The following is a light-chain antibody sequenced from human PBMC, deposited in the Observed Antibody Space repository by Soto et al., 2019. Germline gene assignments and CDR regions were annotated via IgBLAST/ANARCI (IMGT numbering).Light chain of an antibody. CDR2: AAS. CDR1: QTISVY. Sequence: DIPVTQSPSSLSVSMGDRVTITCRSSQTISVYLNWYQKKPGTPPKLLIYAASNLQSGVPSRFTGRGSGTDFTLTISSLQPEDFATYYCQQTYRTRYSFGEGTKLEI. J-gene: IGKJ2*03. V-gene: IGKV1-39*01. CDR3: QQTYRTRYS.